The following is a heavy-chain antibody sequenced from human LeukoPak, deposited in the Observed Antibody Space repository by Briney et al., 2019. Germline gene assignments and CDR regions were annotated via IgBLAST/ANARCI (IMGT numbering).Heavy chain of an antibody. D-gene: IGHD2-2*01. CDR2: IKGDGSEN. CDR3: ARVIVLVEGASDHFDY. V-gene: IGHV3-7*03. Sequence: GGSLRLSCAASGFTFSNYWMTWVRQAPGKGLEWVANIKGDGSENNYVDSVKGRFTISRDNAKNSLYLQMNTLRVEDTAVYYCARVIVLVEGASDHFDYWGQGTLVTVSS. CDR1: GFTFSNYW. J-gene: IGHJ4*02.